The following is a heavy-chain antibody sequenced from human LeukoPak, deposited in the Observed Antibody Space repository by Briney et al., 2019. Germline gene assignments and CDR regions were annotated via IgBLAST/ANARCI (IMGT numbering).Heavy chain of an antibody. V-gene: IGHV1-46*01. D-gene: IGHD4-17*01. J-gene: IGHJ4*02. CDR1: GYTFTSYY. CDR2: INPSGGST. Sequence: GASVKVSCKASGYTFTSYYMHWVRQAPGQGLEWMGIINPSGGSTGYAQKFQGRVTMSVDTSKNQFSLKLSSVTATDTAVYYCARTWPGGDYAYWGQGTLVTVSS. CDR3: ARTWPGGDYAY.